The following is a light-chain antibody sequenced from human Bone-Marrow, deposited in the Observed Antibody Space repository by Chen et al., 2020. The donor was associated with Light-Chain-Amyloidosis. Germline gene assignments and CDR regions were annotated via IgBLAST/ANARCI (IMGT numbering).Light chain of an antibody. CDR2: WAS. J-gene: IGKJ4*01. CDR3: QQYYISPLT. Sequence: IVLTQSPDSLTVSLGERATIKCESSQSVLFTSNNKNYLAWYQQSPGQPPKLLISWASTRESGVPDRFSGSGSGTHFTLNISRLRAEDVAVYYCQQYYISPLTFGGGTKVEVK. V-gene: IGKV4-1*01. CDR1: QSVLFTSNNKNY.